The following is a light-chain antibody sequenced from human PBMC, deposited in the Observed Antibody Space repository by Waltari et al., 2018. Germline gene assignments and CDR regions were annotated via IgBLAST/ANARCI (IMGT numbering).Light chain of an antibody. CDR1: SSVIVYFDY. CDR3: CSYTGGGTL. V-gene: IGLV2-14*01. Sequence: QSALTQPAAVSGSPGQSITISCTAASSVIVYFDYVSWYQHHPGQAPKLIIHEVILRPAGVSNRCSGSKSGNTASLTISGLQADDEADYYCCSYTGGGTLFGGGTRLTVL. J-gene: IGLJ2*01. CDR2: EVI.